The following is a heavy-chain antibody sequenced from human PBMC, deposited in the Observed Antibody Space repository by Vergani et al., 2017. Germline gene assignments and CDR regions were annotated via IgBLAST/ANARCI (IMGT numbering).Heavy chain of an antibody. Sequence: EVQLVESGGGLVQPGGSLRLSCAASGFSPSRFWMSWVRQAPGKGLEWVAHISPDGSATSYVDSVKGRLTISRDNTKNSLSLQMSGLRVEDTAVYYCVRLQRGLWNFDLWGRGTLITVSS. CDR1: GFSPSRFW. CDR3: VRLQRGLWNFDL. CDR2: ISPDGSAT. V-gene: IGHV3-7*01. J-gene: IGHJ2*01.